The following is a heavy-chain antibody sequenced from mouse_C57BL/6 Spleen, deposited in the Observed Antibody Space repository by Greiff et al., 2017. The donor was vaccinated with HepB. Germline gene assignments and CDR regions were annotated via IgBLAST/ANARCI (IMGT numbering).Heavy chain of an antibody. CDR1: GYTFTSYW. Sequence: QLQQSGTVLARPGASVKMSCKTSGYTFTSYWMHWVKQRPGQGLEWIGAIYPGNSDTSYNQKFKGKAKLTAVTSASTAYMELSSLTNEDSAVYYCTWDYDDDNAMDYWGQGTSVTVSS. CDR3: TWDYDDDNAMDY. J-gene: IGHJ4*01. V-gene: IGHV1-5*01. CDR2: IYPGNSDT. D-gene: IGHD2-4*01.